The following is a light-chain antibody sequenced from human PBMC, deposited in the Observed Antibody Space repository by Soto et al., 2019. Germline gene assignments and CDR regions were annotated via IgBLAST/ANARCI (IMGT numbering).Light chain of an antibody. CDR1: SRDVGGYNY. J-gene: IGLJ2*01. CDR3: SSYTSSSTPVV. Sequence: QSVLTQPASVSGSPGQSITISCTGTSRDVGGYNYVSWYQQHPGKAPKLMIYDVSNRPSGVSNRFSGSKSANTASLTISGLQAEDVADYYCSSYTSSSTPVVFGGGTQLTVL. V-gene: IGLV2-14*01. CDR2: DVS.